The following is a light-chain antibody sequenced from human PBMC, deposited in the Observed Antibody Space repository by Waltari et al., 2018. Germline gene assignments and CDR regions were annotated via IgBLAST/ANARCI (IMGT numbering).Light chain of an antibody. CDR1: SSDVGGYHS. CDR2: DVS. V-gene: IGLV2-14*03. J-gene: IGLJ2*01. CDR3: SSYTSSSTVV. Sequence: QSALTQPASVSGSPGQSITISCTGTSSDVGGYHSVSWYQHHPGKAPKLMIYDVSNRPSGVSNRFSGSKSGNTASLTISGLQAEDEADYYCSSYTSSSTVVFGGGTKLTVL.